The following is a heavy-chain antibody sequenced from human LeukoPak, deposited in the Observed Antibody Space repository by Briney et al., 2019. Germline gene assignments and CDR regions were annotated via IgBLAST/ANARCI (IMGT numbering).Heavy chain of an antibody. D-gene: IGHD1-26*01. J-gene: IGHJ3*02. V-gene: IGHV3-7*01. Sequence: GGSLRLSCAASGFTFSSYWMSWVRQAPGKGLEWVANIKQDGSEINYVDSVKGRFTISRDNAKNSLYLQMNSLRAEDTAVYYCAKVEESSSYYTGGSFDIWGPGTTVTVSS. CDR3: AKVEESSSYYTGGSFDI. CDR1: GFTFSSYW. CDR2: IKQDGSEI.